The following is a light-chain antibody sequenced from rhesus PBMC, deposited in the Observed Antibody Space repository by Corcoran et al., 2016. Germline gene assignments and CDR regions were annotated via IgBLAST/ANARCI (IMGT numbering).Light chain of an antibody. V-gene: IGLV2S9*01. CDR2: DVS. J-gene: IGLJ1*01. CDR3: GSYRTGSTYI. CDR1: NSDIGVYND. Sequence: QSALTQPPSVSRSLGQSVTISCTGTNSDIGVYNDVSWYQQYPATAPRLLIFDVSKRPSGVSNRFSGSKSDNTASLTISGLQPEDEADDDCGSYRTGSTYIVGPGTRLTVL.